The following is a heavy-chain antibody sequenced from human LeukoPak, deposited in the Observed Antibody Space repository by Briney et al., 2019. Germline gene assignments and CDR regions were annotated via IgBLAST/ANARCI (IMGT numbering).Heavy chain of an antibody. V-gene: IGHV3-21*01. CDR3: ARAIDAFDI. CDR2: ISSSSSYI. J-gene: IGHJ3*02. Sequence: GGSLRLSCAASGFTFSINWMTWVRQAPGKGLEWVSSISSSSSYIYYADSVKGRFTISRDNAKNSLYLQMNSLRAEDTAVYYCARAIDAFDIWGQGTMVTVSS. D-gene: IGHD3-9*01. CDR1: GFTFSINW.